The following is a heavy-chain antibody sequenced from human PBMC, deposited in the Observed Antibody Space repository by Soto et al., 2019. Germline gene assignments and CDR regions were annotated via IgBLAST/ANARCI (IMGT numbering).Heavy chain of an antibody. D-gene: IGHD5-18*01. CDR2: IYHSGST. CDR3: ARGEERVAMASGY. V-gene: IGHV4-30-2*01. Sequence: SETLSLTCAVSGGSISSVGYSWSWIPQPPGMGLEWIGYIYHSGSTNHTPSLQSPITISTDTSKNPFSLTLSSATAAATAYCYCARGEERVAMASGYWGQGTLVTLSS. CDR1: GGSISSVGYS. J-gene: IGHJ4*02.